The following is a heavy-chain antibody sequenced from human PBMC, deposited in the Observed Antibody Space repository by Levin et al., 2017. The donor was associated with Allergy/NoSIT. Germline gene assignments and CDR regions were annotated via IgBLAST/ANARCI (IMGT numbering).Heavy chain of an antibody. Sequence: ASVKVSCAASGFTFHSYPMTWVRQAPGKGLEWVSAISATAGSTYYEDSVKGRFTITRDNSKNTLHLQMNNLIAEDTAVYYCAREAGWGGWSDYWGQGTLVTVSS. CDR1: GFTFHSYP. V-gene: IGHV3-23*01. CDR3: AREAGWGGWSDY. J-gene: IGHJ4*02. CDR2: ISATAGST. D-gene: IGHD6-19*01.